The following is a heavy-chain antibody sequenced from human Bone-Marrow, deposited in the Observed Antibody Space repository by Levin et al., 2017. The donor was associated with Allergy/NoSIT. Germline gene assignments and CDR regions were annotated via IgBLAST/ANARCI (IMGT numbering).Heavy chain of an antibody. Sequence: GGSLRLSCAASGFTFSSYAMSWVRQAPGKGLEWVSAISGSGGSTYYADSVKGRFTISRDNSKNTLYLQMNSLRAEDTAVYYCAKDYLRRFREVVGFDNWGQGTLVTVSS. D-gene: IGHD3-10*01. J-gene: IGHJ4*02. V-gene: IGHV3-23*01. CDR3: AKDYLRRFREVVGFDN. CDR2: ISGSGGST. CDR1: GFTFSSYA.